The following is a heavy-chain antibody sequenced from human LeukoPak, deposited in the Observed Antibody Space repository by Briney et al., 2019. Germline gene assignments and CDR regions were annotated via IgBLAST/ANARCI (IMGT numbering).Heavy chain of an antibody. Sequence: GGSLRLSCAASGFTFSSYAMHSVRQAPGKGLEWVAVISYDGSNKYYAESVKGRFTISRDNSKNTLYLQMNSLRAEDTAVYYCASLSSYYYDSSGYYGDYFDYWGQGTLVTVSS. J-gene: IGHJ4*02. V-gene: IGHV3-30*04. CDR1: GFTFSSYA. CDR2: ISYDGSNK. D-gene: IGHD3-22*01. CDR3: ASLSSYYYDSSGYYGDYFDY.